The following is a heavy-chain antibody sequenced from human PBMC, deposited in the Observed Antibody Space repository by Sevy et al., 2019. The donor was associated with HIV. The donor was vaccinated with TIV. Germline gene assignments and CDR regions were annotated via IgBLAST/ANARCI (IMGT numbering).Heavy chain of an antibody. D-gene: IGHD6-6*01. J-gene: IGHJ4*02. CDR2: IYPGYADT. CDR3: ARRRGSSAWVAY. CDR1: GYSFSTYW. V-gene: IGHV5-51*01. Sequence: GESLKISCKGSGYSFSTYWIAWVRQMPGKGMEWLGIIYPGYADTRDSTSFQGQVTISADKSISTAYVQWSSLKASDSAMYYCARRRGSSAWVAYWGQGTLVTVSS.